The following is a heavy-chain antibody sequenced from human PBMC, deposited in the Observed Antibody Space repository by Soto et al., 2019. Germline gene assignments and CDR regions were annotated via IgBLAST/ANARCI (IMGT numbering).Heavy chain of an antibody. J-gene: IGHJ4*02. CDR3: ARGRYGDY. Sequence: QVHLVQSGAEVKKPGASVKVSCKGSGYDFTTYGITWVRQAPGQGLERMAWISAHNGNTDYAQKLQGRVTVNRDTSTSTAYMELRSLRSDDTAVYYCARGRYGDYWGQGALVTVSS. CDR2: ISAHNGNT. CDR1: GYDFTTYG. D-gene: IGHD1-1*01. V-gene: IGHV1-18*01.